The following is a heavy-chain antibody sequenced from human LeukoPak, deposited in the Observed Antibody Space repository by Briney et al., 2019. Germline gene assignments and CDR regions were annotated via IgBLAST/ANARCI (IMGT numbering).Heavy chain of an antibody. J-gene: IGHJ6*03. D-gene: IGHD2-2*01. CDR3: ARSEGYCSSTSCSYYYYYYMDV. V-gene: IGHV3-23*01. CDR2: ISGSGDST. CDR1: GFTFSNYA. Sequence: GGSLRLSCAASGFTFSNYAMSWVRQAPGKGLEWVSAISGSGDSTYYADSVKGRFTISRDNSKNTLYLQMSSLRAEDTAVYYCARSEGYCSSTSCSYYYYYYMDVWGKGTTVTVSS.